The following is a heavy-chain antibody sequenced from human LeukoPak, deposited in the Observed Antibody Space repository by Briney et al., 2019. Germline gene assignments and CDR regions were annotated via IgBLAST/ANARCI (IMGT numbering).Heavy chain of an antibody. CDR1: RYTFTSYD. Sequence: ASVKVSCKASRYTFTSYDINWVRQATGQGLEWMGWMNPNSGNTGYAQKFQGRVTMTRNTSITTAYMELSSLRSEDTAVYYCARAGSSWTRGFFDYWGQGTLVTVSS. V-gene: IGHV1-8*01. D-gene: IGHD6-13*01. J-gene: IGHJ4*02. CDR2: MNPNSGNT. CDR3: ARAGSSWTRGFFDY.